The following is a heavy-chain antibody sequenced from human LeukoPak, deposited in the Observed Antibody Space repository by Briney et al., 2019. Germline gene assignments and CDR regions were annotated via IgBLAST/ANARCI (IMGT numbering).Heavy chain of an antibody. J-gene: IGHJ4*02. CDR2: ISTTSRTI. V-gene: IGHV3-48*01. CDR1: GFTLSSYS. D-gene: IGHD2-21*01. CDR3: ARAGHADSFDY. Sequence: GGSLRLSCAASGFTLSSYSMNWVRQAPGKWLEWVSYISTTSRTIHYADSVKGRFTISRDDAKNSLYLQMNSLRAEDTAVYYCARAGHADSFDYWGQGALVTVSS.